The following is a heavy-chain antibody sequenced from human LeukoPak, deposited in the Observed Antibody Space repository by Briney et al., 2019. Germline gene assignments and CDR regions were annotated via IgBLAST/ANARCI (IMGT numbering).Heavy chain of an antibody. V-gene: IGHV1-46*01. Sequence: ASVKVSCKASGYTFTSYYMHWVRQAPGQGLEWMGITNPSGGSTSYAQKFQGRVTMTRDMSTSTVYMELSSLRSEDTAVYYCARDNSGNYFDYWGQGTLVTVSS. J-gene: IGHJ4*02. D-gene: IGHD1-26*01. CDR2: TNPSGGST. CDR1: GYTFTSYY. CDR3: ARDNSGNYFDY.